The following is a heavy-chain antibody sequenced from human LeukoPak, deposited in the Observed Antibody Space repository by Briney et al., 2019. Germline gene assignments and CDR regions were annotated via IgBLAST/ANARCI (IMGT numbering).Heavy chain of an antibody. Sequence: QPGGSLRLSCAASGFTFSTYFMHWVRQAPGKGLVWVSRINGDGISTTYADSVMGRFTISRDNAKNTLYLQMNSLRAEDTAVYYCAREHYDPDYWGQGTLVTVSS. CDR3: AREHYDPDY. CDR1: GFTFSTYF. V-gene: IGHV3-74*01. CDR2: INGDGIST. D-gene: IGHD5-12*01. J-gene: IGHJ4*02.